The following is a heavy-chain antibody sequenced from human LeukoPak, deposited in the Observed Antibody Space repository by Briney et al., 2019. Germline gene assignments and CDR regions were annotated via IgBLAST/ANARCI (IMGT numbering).Heavy chain of an antibody. D-gene: IGHD3-3*01. V-gene: IGHV3-48*01. CDR1: GFTFTMFG. CDR3: ARTYDFGRGPPGDAFDN. CDR2: IDARSGIV. Sequence: GGSLRLSCAASGFTFTMFGMNWVRQAPGKGLEWVSYIDARSGIVYYADSVQGRFTISRDDAKDSVFLQMNSLRVDDTAVYYCARTYDFGRGPPGDAFDNWGQGTLVTVPS. J-gene: IGHJ3*02.